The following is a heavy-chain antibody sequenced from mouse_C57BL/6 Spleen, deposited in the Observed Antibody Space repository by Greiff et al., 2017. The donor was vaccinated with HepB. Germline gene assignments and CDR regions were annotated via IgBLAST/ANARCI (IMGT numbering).Heavy chain of an antibody. D-gene: IGHD2-4*01. J-gene: IGHJ2*01. CDR2: ISDGGSYT. CDR1: GFTFSSYA. Sequence: DVQLVESGGGLVKPGGSLKLSCAASGFTFSSYAMSWVRQTPEKRLEWVATISDGGSYTYYPDNVKGRFTISRDNAKNNLYLQMSHLKSEDTAMYYCARDHDSHFDYWGQGTTLTVSS. V-gene: IGHV5-4*01. CDR3: ARDHDSHFDY.